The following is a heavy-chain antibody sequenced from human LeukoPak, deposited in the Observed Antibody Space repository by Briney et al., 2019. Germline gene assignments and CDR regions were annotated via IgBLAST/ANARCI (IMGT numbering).Heavy chain of an antibody. V-gene: IGHV3-74*03. Sequence: GGSLRLSCATSGFTFTDHYMDWVRQAPGKGLEWVSRITADGSGAQYADSVRGRFIISRDNAKNTLYLQMNSLKAEDTAVYYCARFAVVTAGDFWGQGALVAVSS. CDR1: GFTFTDHY. CDR2: ITADGSGA. J-gene: IGHJ4*02. D-gene: IGHD2-21*02. CDR3: ARFAVVTAGDF.